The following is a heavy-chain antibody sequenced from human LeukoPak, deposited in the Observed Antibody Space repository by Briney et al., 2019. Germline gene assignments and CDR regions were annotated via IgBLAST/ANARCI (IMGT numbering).Heavy chain of an antibody. J-gene: IGHJ3*02. CDR3: ARDPGIAVAPGAFDI. CDR1: GGTSSSYA. V-gene: IGHV1-69*13. Sequence: SVKVSCKASGGTSSSYAISWVRQAPGQGLEWMGGIIPIFGTANYAQKFQGRVTFTADESTSTAYMELSSLRSEDTAVYYCARDPGIAVAPGAFDIWGQGTMVTVSS. D-gene: IGHD6-19*01. CDR2: IIPIFGTA.